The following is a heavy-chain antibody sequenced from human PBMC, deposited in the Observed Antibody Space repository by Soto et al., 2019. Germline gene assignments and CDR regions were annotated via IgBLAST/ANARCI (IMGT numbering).Heavy chain of an antibody. V-gene: IGHV1-69*13. J-gene: IGHJ4*02. CDR3: ARGAYSSSWYGDYFDY. D-gene: IGHD6-13*01. CDR1: GGTFSSYA. Sequence: SLKVSCKASGGTFSSYAISWVRQAPGQGLEWMGGIIPIFGTANYAQKFQGRVTITADESTSTAYMELSSLRSEGTAVYYCARGAYSSSWYGDYFDYWGQGTLVTVSS. CDR2: IIPIFGTA.